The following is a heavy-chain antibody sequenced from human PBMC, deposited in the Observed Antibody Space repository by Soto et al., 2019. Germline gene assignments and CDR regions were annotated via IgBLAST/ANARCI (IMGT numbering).Heavy chain of an antibody. J-gene: IGHJ6*02. Sequence: PTLVNPTQTLTLTCTFSGFSLSTSGMCVSWIRQPPGKDLEWLALIDWDDDKYYSTSLKTRLTISKDTSKNQVVLTMTNMDPVDTATYYCARIVKDGYTRLGYYYGMDVWGQGTTVTVSS. V-gene: IGHV2-70*01. CDR2: IDWDDDK. CDR3: ARIVKDGYTRLGYYYGMDV. D-gene: IGHD5-12*01. CDR1: GFSLSTSGMC.